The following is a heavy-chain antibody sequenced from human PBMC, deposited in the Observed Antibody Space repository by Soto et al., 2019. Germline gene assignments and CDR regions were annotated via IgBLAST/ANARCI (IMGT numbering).Heavy chain of an antibody. J-gene: IGHJ4*02. CDR2: INHSGRT. Sequence: EWRCCSGAFYGGFFSDYYWSWSRQPPGKGLEWIGEINHSGRTNYNPYLKSRVTISVDTSKNQFSLKLSSVTAADTAVYYCARGMGVETAMEKLFDYWGQGTLVTVYS. CDR1: GGFFSDYY. V-gene: IGHV4-34*01. CDR3: ARGMGVETAMEKLFDY. D-gene: IGHD5-18*01.